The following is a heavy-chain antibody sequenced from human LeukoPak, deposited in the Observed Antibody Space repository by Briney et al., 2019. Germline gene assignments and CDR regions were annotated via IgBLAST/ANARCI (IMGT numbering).Heavy chain of an antibody. CDR2: IYSGGST. CDR3: ARVGDDCGDYWYFDL. V-gene: IGHV3-66*01. Sequence: PGGSLRLSCAASGFTVSSNYMSWVRQAPGKGLEWVSVIYSGGSTYYADSVKGRFTISRDNSKNTLYLQMNSLRAEDTAVYYCARVGDDCGDYWYFDLWGRGTLVTVSS. D-gene: IGHD4-17*01. CDR1: GFTVSSNY. J-gene: IGHJ2*01.